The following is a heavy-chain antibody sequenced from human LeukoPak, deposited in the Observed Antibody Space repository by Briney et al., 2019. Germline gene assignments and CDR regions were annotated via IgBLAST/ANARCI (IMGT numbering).Heavy chain of an antibody. J-gene: IGHJ4*02. Sequence: GGSLRLSCAASGFTFSSYGMHWVRQAPGKGLEWVAVLWYDGSNKYYADSVKGRFTISRDNSKNTLYLQMNSLRAEDTAVYYCAREAYDILTGYPGYFDYWGQGTLVTVSS. CDR1: GFTFSSYG. CDR2: LWYDGSNK. V-gene: IGHV3-33*01. D-gene: IGHD3-9*01. CDR3: AREAYDILTGYPGYFDY.